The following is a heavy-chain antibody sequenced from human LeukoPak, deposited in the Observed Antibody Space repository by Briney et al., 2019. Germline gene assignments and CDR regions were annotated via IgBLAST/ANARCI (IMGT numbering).Heavy chain of an antibody. V-gene: IGHV3-30*02. J-gene: IGHJ4*02. CDR3: VKRWTGTTIGQQDY. Sequence: GGSLRLSCAASGFTFSSYGIHWVRQAPGKGLEWVAFIRYDGSNKYYADSVKGRFTISRDNSKNTLYLQMNSLRAEDMAVYYCVKRWTGTTIGQQDYWGQGTLVTVSS. D-gene: IGHD1-1*01. CDR2: IRYDGSNK. CDR1: GFTFSSYG.